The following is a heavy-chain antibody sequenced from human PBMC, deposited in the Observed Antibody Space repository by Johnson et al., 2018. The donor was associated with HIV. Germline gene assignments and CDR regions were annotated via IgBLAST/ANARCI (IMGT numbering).Heavy chain of an antibody. CDR1: GFTFSNYA. J-gene: IGHJ3*02. Sequence: VQLVESGGGLVQPGGSLRLSCAASGFTFSNYAMSWVRQAPGKGLEWVAVISYDGSNKYYADSVKGRFTISRDNSKNTLYLQMNSLRAEDTAVYYCARIDYSNYEEAIDIRGQGTMVTVSS. CDR3: ARIDYSNYEEAIDI. D-gene: IGHD4-11*01. CDR2: ISYDGSNK. V-gene: IGHV3-30-3*01.